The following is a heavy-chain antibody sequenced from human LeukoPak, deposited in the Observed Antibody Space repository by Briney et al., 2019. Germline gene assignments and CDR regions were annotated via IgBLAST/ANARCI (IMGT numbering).Heavy chain of an antibody. V-gene: IGHV3-7*04. CDR1: VYTFSNYW. D-gene: IGHD6-13*01. J-gene: IGHJ3*02. Sequence: GGSLRLSCAASVYTFSNYWMSWVRQAPGKGLEWVSKIKQEGREKSYVDSVKGRFTISRDNAKNSLYLQMNSLRGEDTAVYYCARPYRSSWYGAFDIWGQGRMVTVSS. CDR3: ARPYRSSWYGAFDI. CDR2: IKQEGREK.